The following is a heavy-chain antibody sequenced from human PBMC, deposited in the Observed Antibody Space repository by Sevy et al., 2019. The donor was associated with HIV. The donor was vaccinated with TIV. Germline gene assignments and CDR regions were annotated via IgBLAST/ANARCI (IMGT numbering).Heavy chain of an antibody. J-gene: IGHJ4*02. CDR3: AITKDYYDNSGYPFDY. CDR1: GYTLSQLS. CDR2: FDPGDGET. Sequence: ASVKVSCKVSGYTLSQLSMHWVRQAPGKGLEWMGTFDPGDGETIYAQKFQGRVTMTEDKSTDTAYMQLTSLRSEDTAVFYCAITKDYYDNSGYPFDYWGLGTLVTVSS. V-gene: IGHV1-24*01. D-gene: IGHD3-22*01.